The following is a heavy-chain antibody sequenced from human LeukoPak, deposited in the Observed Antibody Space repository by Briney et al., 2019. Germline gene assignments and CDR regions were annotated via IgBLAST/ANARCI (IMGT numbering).Heavy chain of an antibody. CDR1: GASVSSASY. CDR3: ARSRAFNSGAFDP. J-gene: IGHJ5*02. Sequence: PSGTLSLTCTVSGASVSSASYWSWIRQPPGKGVEWIAHIYNGVNTNYNPSLKSRVTIPVDTSKNQFSLRLNSVTAADTAVYYCARSRAFNSGAFDPWGQGSLVTVSS. CDR2: IYNGVNT. V-gene: IGHV4-61*01. D-gene: IGHD1-26*01.